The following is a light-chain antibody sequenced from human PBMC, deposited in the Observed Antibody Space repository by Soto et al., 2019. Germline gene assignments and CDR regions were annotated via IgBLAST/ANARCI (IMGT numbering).Light chain of an antibody. CDR2: DAS. J-gene: IGKJ4*01. V-gene: IGKV3-11*01. Sequence: EIVFTQSPCTLSVSPGERATLSCRASQSVSRHLAWYQQKPGQAPRLLIYDASNRATGIPARFSGSGSGTDFTLTISSLEPEDFAVYYCQQRNNWPPVTFGGGTNVDI. CDR1: QSVSRH. CDR3: QQRNNWPPVT.